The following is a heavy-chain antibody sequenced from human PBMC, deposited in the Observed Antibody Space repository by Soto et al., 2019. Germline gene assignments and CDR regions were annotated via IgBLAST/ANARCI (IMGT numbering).Heavy chain of an antibody. CDR3: ARGGRQWLVTSDFNY. J-gene: IGHJ4*02. V-gene: IGHV3-30*03. Sequence: VQLVESGGGVVQPGRSLRLSCAASGFTFSDYAMHWVRQAPGKGLEWVAGVSHDGRNTHYADSVKGQFTISSTSAKNTVSLEMTRLRAEDTAVYYCARGGRQWLVTSDFNYWGQGALVTVSS. CDR1: GFTFSDYA. D-gene: IGHD6-19*01. CDR2: VSHDGRNT.